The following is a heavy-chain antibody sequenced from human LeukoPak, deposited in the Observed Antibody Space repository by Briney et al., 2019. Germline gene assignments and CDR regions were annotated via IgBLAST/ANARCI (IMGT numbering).Heavy chain of an antibody. CDR2: INHSGST. Sequence: SETLSLTCAVYDGSLSGYYWSWIRQPPGKGLEWIGEINHSGSTNYNPSLKSRVTISVDTSKNQFSLKLSSVTAADTAVYYCARAPDYTNYVFPTDYWGQGTLVTVSS. J-gene: IGHJ4*02. D-gene: IGHD4-11*01. V-gene: IGHV4-34*01. CDR3: ARAPDYTNYVFPTDY. CDR1: DGSLSGYY.